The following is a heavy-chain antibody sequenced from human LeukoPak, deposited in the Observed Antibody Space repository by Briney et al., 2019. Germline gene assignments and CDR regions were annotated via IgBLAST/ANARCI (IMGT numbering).Heavy chain of an antibody. J-gene: IGHJ6*03. Sequence: PGGSLRLSCAASGFIFSDYGMHWVRQAPGRGLEWVSVIYSGGSTYYAESVEGRFTISRDNSKNTLYLQMNSLRADDTAVYHCAREEVKRTTIFGAAKYYYSYMDVWGKGTTVTVSS. CDR1: GFIFSDYG. CDR3: AREEVKRTTIFGAAKYYYSYMDV. V-gene: IGHV3-53*01. CDR2: IYSGGST. D-gene: IGHD3-3*01.